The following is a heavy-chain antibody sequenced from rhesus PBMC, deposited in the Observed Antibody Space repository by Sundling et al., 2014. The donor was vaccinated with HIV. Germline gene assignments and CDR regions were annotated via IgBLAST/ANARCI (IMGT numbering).Heavy chain of an antibody. V-gene: IGHV1-111*02. D-gene: IGHD2-2*01. J-gene: IGHJ5-1*01. CDR1: GYTFTDQY. CDR2: VDPEDGKA. Sequence: EVQLVQSGAEVKKPGATVKISCKASGYTFTDQYLNWVRQAPGKGLEWMGGVDPEDGKADYAQKFQDRVTITADISTDTAYMELSSLRSEDTAVYYCRQEGTSLELRSGPRDVPWSTVPSSTPYPTGTGPSSVPFPRRSGPSLPDGGPSHRTDDTTDPVRARF. CDR3: RQEGTSLELRSGPRDVPWSTVPSSTPYPTGTGPSSVPFPRRSGPSLPDGGPSHRTDDTTDPVRARF.